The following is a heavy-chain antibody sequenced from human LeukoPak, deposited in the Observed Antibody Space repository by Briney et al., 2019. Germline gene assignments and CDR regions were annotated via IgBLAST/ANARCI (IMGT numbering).Heavy chain of an antibody. CDR2: IDPSSSST. D-gene: IGHD2-15*01. CDR1: GYTFSSYY. CDR3: ARDSCSGGSCYSEFDY. V-gene: IGHV1-46*01. J-gene: IGHJ4*02. Sequence: GASVKVSCTASGYTFSSYYMHWVRQAPGQGLEWMGLIDPSSSSTSYAQKFQGRVTMTRDMSTSTVYMELSSLRSEDTAVYYCARDSCSGGSCYSEFDYWGQGTLVTVSS.